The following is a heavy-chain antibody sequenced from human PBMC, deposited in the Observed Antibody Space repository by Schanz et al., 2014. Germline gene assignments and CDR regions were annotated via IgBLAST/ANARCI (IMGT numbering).Heavy chain of an antibody. CDR3: ATDYSGGGCHI. D-gene: IGHD6-19*01. CDR2: ISHDGSIQ. Sequence: QVQLLESGGGVVQPGRSLRLSCAASGFTFSNFAMHWVRQAPGKGLEWVTIISHDGSIQYGADSVKGRFTLSRDNSKNTVYLQMNSLRAEDTALYFCATDYSGGGCHIWGQGTMVTVSS. V-gene: IGHV3-30*04. J-gene: IGHJ3*02. CDR1: GFTFSNFA.